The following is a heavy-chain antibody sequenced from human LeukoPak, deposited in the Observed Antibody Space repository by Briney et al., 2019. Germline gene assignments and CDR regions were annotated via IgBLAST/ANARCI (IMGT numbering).Heavy chain of an antibody. CDR3: ARDIHYYGSGSYGMDV. Sequence: GRSLRLSCAASGFTFDDYAMHWVRQAPGKGLEWVSGISWNSGSIGYADSVKGRFTISRDNAKNSLYLQMNSLRAEDTALYYCARDIHYYGSGSYGMDVWGQGTTVTVSS. CDR1: GFTFDDYA. D-gene: IGHD3-10*01. J-gene: IGHJ6*02. CDR2: ISWNSGSI. V-gene: IGHV3-9*01.